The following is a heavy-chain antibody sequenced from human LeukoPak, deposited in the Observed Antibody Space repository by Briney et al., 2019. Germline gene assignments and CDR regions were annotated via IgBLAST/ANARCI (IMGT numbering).Heavy chain of an antibody. CDR2: INSGGSGT. V-gene: IGHV3-74*01. J-gene: IGHJ4*02. D-gene: IGHD7-27*01. Sequence: GGSLRLSCVVSGFTFNRCWMHWVRQTPGKGLVWVSRINSGGSGTSYADSVEGRFTTSRDNAKNTLYLQMNSLKGEDTAVYYCATSLGPLTEYWGQGTLVTVSS. CDR3: ATSLGPLTEY. CDR1: GFTFNRCW.